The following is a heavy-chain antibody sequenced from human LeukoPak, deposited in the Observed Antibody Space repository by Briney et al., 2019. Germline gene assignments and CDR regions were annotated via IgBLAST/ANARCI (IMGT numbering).Heavy chain of an antibody. CDR3: ARGWIQLWLYY. D-gene: IGHD5-18*01. Sequence: GASVKVSCKASGYTFTSYYMHWVRQAPGQGLEWMGIINPSGSSTSYAQKFQGRVTMTRDTSTSTVYMELSSLRSGDTAVYYCARGWIQLWLYYWGQGTLVTVSS. J-gene: IGHJ4*02. CDR2: INPSGSST. CDR1: GYTFTSYY. V-gene: IGHV1-46*01.